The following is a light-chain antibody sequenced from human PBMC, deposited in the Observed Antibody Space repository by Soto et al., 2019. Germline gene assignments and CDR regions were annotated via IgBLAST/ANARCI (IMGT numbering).Light chain of an antibody. V-gene: IGKV3D-15*01. Sequence: EIVMTQSPATLSVSPGERATLPCRASQTVLTNLAWYQQKPGQAPRLLVYGASTRATGIPASFSGSGSGTEFTLTISSLQSEDFAVYYCQQYNNWPITFGQGTRLEIK. J-gene: IGKJ5*01. CDR2: GAS. CDR1: QTVLTN. CDR3: QQYNNWPIT.